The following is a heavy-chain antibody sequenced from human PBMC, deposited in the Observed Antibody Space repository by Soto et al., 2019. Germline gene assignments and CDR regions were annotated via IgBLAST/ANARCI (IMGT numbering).Heavy chain of an antibody. Sequence: QVQLVQSGAEVKKPGSSVKVSCKASGGTFSSYAISWVRQAPGQGLEWMGGIIPIFGTANYAKKFQGRVTITADESTSTAYMELSSLRSEDTAVYYCARRCSGRSCSRGATEYWGQGTLVTVSS. J-gene: IGHJ4*02. CDR2: IIPIFGTA. CDR1: GGTFSSYA. V-gene: IGHV1-69*01. CDR3: ARRCSGRSCSRGATEY. D-gene: IGHD2-15*01.